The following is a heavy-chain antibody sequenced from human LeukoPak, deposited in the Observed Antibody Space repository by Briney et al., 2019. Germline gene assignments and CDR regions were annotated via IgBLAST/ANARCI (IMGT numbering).Heavy chain of an antibody. J-gene: IGHJ6*03. Sequence: EASVKLSCKASGYTFTSYGISWVRQAPGQGLEWMGWISAYNGNTNYAQKLQGRVTMTTDTSTSTAYMELRSLRSDDTAVYYCARLVSVPEYYDYYYMDVWGKGTTVTVSS. CDR2: ISAYNGNT. V-gene: IGHV1-18*01. CDR1: GYTFTSYG. CDR3: ARLVSVPEYYDYYYMDV. D-gene: IGHD2-21*01.